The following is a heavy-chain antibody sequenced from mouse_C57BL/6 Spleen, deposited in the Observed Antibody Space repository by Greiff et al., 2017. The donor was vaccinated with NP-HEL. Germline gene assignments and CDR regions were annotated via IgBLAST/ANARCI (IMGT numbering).Heavy chain of an antibody. D-gene: IGHD2-10*01. J-gene: IGHJ4*01. CDR1: GYTFTSYD. Sequence: VQLQQSGPELVKPGASVKLSCKASGYTFTSYDINWVKQRPGQGLEWIGWIYPRDGSTKDNEKFKGKATLTVDTSSSTAYMELHSLTSEDSAVYFCARFPYYGNYVDYAMDYWGQGTSVTVSS. V-gene: IGHV1-85*01. CDR3: ARFPYYGNYVDYAMDY. CDR2: IYPRDGST.